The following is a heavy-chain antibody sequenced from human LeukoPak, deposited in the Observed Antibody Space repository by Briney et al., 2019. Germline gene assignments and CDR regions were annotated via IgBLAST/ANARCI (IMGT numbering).Heavy chain of an antibody. J-gene: IGHJ4*02. CDR1: GGSISTYY. V-gene: IGHV4-59*04. Sequence: PSETLSLTCIVSGGSISTYYWSWIRQPPGKGLEWIGAISSSGSPYYNPSLKSRVTISVDSSKNQFSLKLTSVTAADTAVYYCARRTSNPVGAIDYWGQGALVTVSS. CDR3: ARRTSNPVGAIDY. CDR2: ISSSGSP. D-gene: IGHD1-26*01.